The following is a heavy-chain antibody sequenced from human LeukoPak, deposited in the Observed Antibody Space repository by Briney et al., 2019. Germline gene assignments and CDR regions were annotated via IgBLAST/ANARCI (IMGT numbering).Heavy chain of an antibody. V-gene: IGHV3-21*01. Sequence: GGSLRLSCAASGFTFSSYSMNWVRQAPGKGLEWVSSISSSSSYIYYADSVKGRFTISRVNAKNSLYLQMNSLRAEDTAVYYCARAPRWGSYYFDYWGQGTLVTVSS. CDR2: ISSSSSYI. CDR3: ARAPRWGSYYFDY. D-gene: IGHD3-16*01. J-gene: IGHJ4*02. CDR1: GFTFSSYS.